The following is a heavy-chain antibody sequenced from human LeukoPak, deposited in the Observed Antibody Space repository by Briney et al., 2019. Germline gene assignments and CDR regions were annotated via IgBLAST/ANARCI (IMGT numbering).Heavy chain of an antibody. Sequence: GSLRLSCAASGFTFSSYSMNWVRQAPGKGLEWIGEINHSGSTNYNPSLKSRVTISVDTSKNQFSLKLSSVTAADTAVYYCASRSLPADGDYVSDYWGQGTLVTVSS. CDR2: INHSGST. CDR3: ASRSLPADGDYVSDY. V-gene: IGHV4-34*01. J-gene: IGHJ4*02. CDR1: GFTFSSYS. D-gene: IGHD4-17*01.